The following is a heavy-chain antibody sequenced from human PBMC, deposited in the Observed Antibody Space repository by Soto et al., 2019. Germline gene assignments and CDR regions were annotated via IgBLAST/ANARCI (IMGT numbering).Heavy chain of an antibody. CDR3: TRGDAGDY. CDR1: GFTFGDYA. CDR2: VRRETYGGTT. J-gene: IGHJ4*02. Sequence: EVQLVESGGGLVQPGRSLRLSCSASGFTFGDYAVSWFRQAPGKGLEWVGFVRRETYGGTTEYAASVKGRFTVSRDDSKSIAYLQMNSLKIEDTAMYYCTRGDAGDYWGQGTLVTVSS. V-gene: IGHV3-49*03.